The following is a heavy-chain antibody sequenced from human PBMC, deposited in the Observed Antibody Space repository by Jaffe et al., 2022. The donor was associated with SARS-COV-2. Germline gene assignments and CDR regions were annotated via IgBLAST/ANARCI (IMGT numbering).Heavy chain of an antibody. J-gene: IGHJ6*02. D-gene: IGHD2-2*01. Sequence: EVQLVESGGGLVQPGRSLRLSCAASGFTFDDYAMHWVRQAPGKGLEWVSGISWNSGSIGYADSVKGRFTISRDNAKNSLYLQMNSLRAEDTALYYCAKDIGYCSSTSCPYYYYYYGMDVWGQGTTVTVSS. CDR1: GFTFDDYA. V-gene: IGHV3-9*01. CDR3: AKDIGYCSSTSCPYYYYYYGMDV. CDR2: ISWNSGSI.